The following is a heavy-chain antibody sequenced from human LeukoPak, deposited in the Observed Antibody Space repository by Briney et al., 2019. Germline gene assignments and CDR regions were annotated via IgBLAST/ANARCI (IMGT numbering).Heavy chain of an antibody. Sequence: ASVKVSCKASGYPFTNNYIHWVRQAPGQGLEWMGIINPSGGITSYAQKFQGRVTITRDTSTSTVYMELSSLRSEDTAVYYCARGHSGYCSSTSCFGAAFDYWGQGTLVTVSS. CDR2: INPSGGIT. D-gene: IGHD2-2*03. J-gene: IGHJ4*02. CDR3: ARGHSGYCSSTSCFGAAFDY. V-gene: IGHV1-46*01. CDR1: GYPFTNNY.